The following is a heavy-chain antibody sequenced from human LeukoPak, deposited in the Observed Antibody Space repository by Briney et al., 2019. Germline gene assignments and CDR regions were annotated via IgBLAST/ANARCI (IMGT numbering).Heavy chain of an antibody. Sequence: PGGSLRLSCAASGFTFSSYAMSWVRQAPGKGLEWVSAISGSGGSTYYADSVKGRFTISRENAKNSLYLQMNSLRAGDTAVYYCARVLGSLDAFDIWGQGTMVTVSS. V-gene: IGHV3-23*01. D-gene: IGHD1-26*01. CDR1: GFTFSSYA. CDR2: ISGSGGST. J-gene: IGHJ3*02. CDR3: ARVLGSLDAFDI.